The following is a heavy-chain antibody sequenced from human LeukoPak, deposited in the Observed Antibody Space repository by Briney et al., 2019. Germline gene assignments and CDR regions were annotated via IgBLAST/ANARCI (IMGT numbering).Heavy chain of an antibody. J-gene: IGHJ4*02. CDR3: ARVESLYCSSTSCYRDY. D-gene: IGHD2-2*01. V-gene: IGHV1-2*02. CDR2: INPNSGGT. CDR1: GYTFTGYY. Sequence: ASVKVSCKASGYTFTGYYMHWVRQAPGQGLEWMGWINPNSGGTNYAQKFQGRVTMTRDTSISTAYMELSRLRSDDTAVYYCARVESLYCSSTSCYRDYWGQGTLVTVSS.